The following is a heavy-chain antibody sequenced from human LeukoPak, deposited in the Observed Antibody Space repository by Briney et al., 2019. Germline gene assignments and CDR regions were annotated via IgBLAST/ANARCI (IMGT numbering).Heavy chain of an antibody. CDR1: GFTFSTYS. J-gene: IGHJ5*02. V-gene: IGHV3-48*01. CDR2: ISSSTSTI. CDR3: ARVLPYDYINRFDR. D-gene: IGHD4-11*01. Sequence: GGSLRLSCAASGFTFSTYSMNLVRQAPGKGLHWVSSISSSTSTIYYADSVKGRFTISRNNAKNSLYLQMNSLRAEDTAVYYCARVLPYDYINRFDRWGRGTLVTVSS.